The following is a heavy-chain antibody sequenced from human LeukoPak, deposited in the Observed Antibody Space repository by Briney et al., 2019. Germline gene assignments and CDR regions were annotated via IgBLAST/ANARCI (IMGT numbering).Heavy chain of an antibody. CDR3: VQDLSGSWAFDY. CDR2: IYSNGDST. CDR1: GFTFSTHT. D-gene: IGHD5-12*01. V-gene: IGHV3-64D*09. Sequence: GGSLRPSCSASGFTFSTHTMHWVRQAPGKGLEYVSSIYSNGDSTFYADSVKGRFTISRDNSKNTLYLQMSSLRAEDTAVYYCVQDLSGSWAFDYWGQGTLVTVSS. J-gene: IGHJ4*02.